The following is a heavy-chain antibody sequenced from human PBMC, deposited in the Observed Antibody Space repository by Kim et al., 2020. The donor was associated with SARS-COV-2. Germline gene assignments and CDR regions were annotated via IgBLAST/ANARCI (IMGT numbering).Heavy chain of an antibody. V-gene: IGHV4-39*07. Sequence: SETLSLTCTVSGGSISSSSYYWGWIRQPPGKGLDWIGSIYYTGNTNYTPSLKSRVTISTGTSKNQFSLRLSSVTAADTAVYYCARELFYYDSSGYYVKNWGQGTLVTVSS. J-gene: IGHJ4*02. CDR3: ARELFYYDSSGYYVKN. D-gene: IGHD3-22*01. CDR1: GGSISSSSYY. CDR2: IYYTGNT.